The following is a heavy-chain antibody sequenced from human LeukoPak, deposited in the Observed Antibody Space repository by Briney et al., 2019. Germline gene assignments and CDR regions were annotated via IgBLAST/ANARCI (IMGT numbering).Heavy chain of an antibody. J-gene: IGHJ4*02. CDR3: ARARYDFWSGYYKNFDY. Sequence: GASVKVSCKASGYTFTSYDINWVRQATGQGLEWMGWMNPNSGNTGYAQKFQGRVTMTRNTSISTAYMELSSLRSEDTAVYYCARARYDFWSGYYKNFDYWGQGTLVTVSS. CDR1: GYTFTSYD. D-gene: IGHD3-3*01. CDR2: MNPNSGNT. V-gene: IGHV1-8*01.